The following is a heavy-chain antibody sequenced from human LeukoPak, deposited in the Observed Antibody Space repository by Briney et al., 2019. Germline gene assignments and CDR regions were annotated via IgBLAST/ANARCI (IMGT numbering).Heavy chain of an antibody. CDR1: GFTFSSYG. Sequence: PGRSLRLSCTASGFTFSSYGLHWVRQAPGKGLEWVALIWYDGSNEYYADSVKGRFTISRDNSKNTLYLQMNSLRAEDTAVYYCARDLGQFDYWGQGTLVTVSS. J-gene: IGHJ4*02. CDR2: IWYDGSNE. CDR3: ARDLGQFDY. V-gene: IGHV3-33*01.